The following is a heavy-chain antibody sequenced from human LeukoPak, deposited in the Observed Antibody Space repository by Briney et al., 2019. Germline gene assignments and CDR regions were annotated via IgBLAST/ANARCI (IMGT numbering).Heavy chain of an antibody. D-gene: IGHD4-23*01. CDR3: ARTQGVYYGGNSGAFDI. CDR1: GYTFTSYA. J-gene: IGHJ3*02. Sequence: ASVKVSCKASGYTFTSYALRWVRQAPGQRPEWMGWINAGKGNTKYSQKFQGRVAITRDTSASTAYMEVSSLRSEDTAVYHCARTQGVYYGGNSGAFDIWGQGTVVTVSS. CDR2: INAGKGNT. V-gene: IGHV1-3*01.